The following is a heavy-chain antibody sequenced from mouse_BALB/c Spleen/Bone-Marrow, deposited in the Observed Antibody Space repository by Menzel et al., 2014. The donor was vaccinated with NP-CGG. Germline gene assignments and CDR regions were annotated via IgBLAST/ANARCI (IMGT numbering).Heavy chain of an antibody. CDR3: ARLGYYGSFAY. Sequence: EVQRVESGGGLVQPGGSLKLSCAASGFDFSRYWMSWVRQAPGKGLGWIGEINPHSNTINHTPSLKDKFIISGDNAKNTLYLQMSKVRSEDTALYYCARLGYYGSFAYWGQGTLVTVSA. D-gene: IGHD1-2*01. J-gene: IGHJ3*01. CDR1: GFDFSRYW. V-gene: IGHV4-1*02. CDR2: INPHSNTI.